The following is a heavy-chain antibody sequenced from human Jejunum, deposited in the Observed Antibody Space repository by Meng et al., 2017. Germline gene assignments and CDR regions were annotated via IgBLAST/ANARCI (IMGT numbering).Heavy chain of an antibody. D-gene: IGHD3-16*01. Sequence: GESLKISCAVSGFIFSDNGMNWVRQAPGKGLVWVSRINSDGSSTIYADSVKGRFTSSRDNAKNILYLQMNSLRAEDTAVYCCARAPKETDYFNYWGQGKLVNVAS. J-gene: IGHJ4*02. CDR2: INSDGSST. CDR3: ARAPKETDYFNY. CDR1: GFIFSDNG. V-gene: IGHV3-74*01.